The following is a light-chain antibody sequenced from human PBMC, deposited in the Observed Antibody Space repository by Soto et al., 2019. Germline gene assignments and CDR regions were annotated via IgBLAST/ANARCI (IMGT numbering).Light chain of an antibody. CDR1: SSDVGGYNY. CDR3: SSYTSSRTLYV. Sequence: QSALTQPASVSGYPGQSITISCTGTSSDVGGYNYVSWYQQHPGKAPKLMIYEVSNRPSGVSNRFSGSKSGNTASLTISGLQAEDEADYYCSSYTSSRTLYVFGTGTKLTVL. J-gene: IGLJ1*01. V-gene: IGLV2-14*01. CDR2: EVS.